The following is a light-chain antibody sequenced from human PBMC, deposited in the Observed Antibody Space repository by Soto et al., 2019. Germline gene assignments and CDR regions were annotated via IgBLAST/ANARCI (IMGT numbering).Light chain of an antibody. J-gene: IGKJ3*01. CDR1: QSLLHSNGYNY. Sequence: DIVMTQSPLSLPVTPGEPASISCRSSQSLLHSNGYNYLDWYLQKPGQSPQLLIYLGSNRASGVPDRFSGSGSGTDFTLTISRVEAEDVGVYYCMQALQTPRTFGPGTKVDIK. CDR3: MQALQTPRT. V-gene: IGKV2-28*01. CDR2: LGS.